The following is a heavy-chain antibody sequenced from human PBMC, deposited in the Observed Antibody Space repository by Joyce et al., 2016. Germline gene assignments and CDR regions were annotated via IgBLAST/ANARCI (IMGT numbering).Heavy chain of an antibody. CDR3: ARDMYDFWSGYRNWFDP. V-gene: IGHV1-18*01. Sequence: QVQLVQSGAEVKKPGASVKVSCKDPGYTFTRYGISWVRQAPGQGLEWMVWISGNNDNTSYAQTLQGIITLTTDTSTSTAYMGLRSLRSDDTAVYYCARDMYDFWSGYRNWFDPWGQGTLVTVSS. D-gene: IGHD3-3*01. CDR1: GYTFTRYG. J-gene: IGHJ5*02. CDR2: ISGNNDNT.